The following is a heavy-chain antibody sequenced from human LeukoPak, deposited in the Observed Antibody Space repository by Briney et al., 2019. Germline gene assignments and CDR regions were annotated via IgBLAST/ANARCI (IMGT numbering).Heavy chain of an antibody. CDR3: ARVNGESYFDY. CDR1: GGSISSYY. V-gene: IGHV4-39*07. CDR2: IYYSGST. Sequence: SETLSLTCTVSGGSISSYYWGWIRQPPGKGLEWIGTIYYSGSTYYNPSLKSRVTISVDTSKNQFSLKLSSVTAADTAVYYCARVNGESYFDYWGQGTLVTVSS. J-gene: IGHJ4*02. D-gene: IGHD3-10*01.